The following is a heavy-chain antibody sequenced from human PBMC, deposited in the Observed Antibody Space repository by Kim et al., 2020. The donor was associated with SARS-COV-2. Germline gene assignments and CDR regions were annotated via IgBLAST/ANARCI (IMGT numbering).Heavy chain of an antibody. Sequence: SETLSLTCAVYGGSFSGYYWSWIRQPPGKGLEWIGEINHSGSTNYNPSLKSRVTISVDTSKNQFSLKLSSVTAADTAVYYCARRYYDFWSGSLTRFDPWGQGTLVTVSS. V-gene: IGHV4-34*01. J-gene: IGHJ5*02. CDR2: INHSGST. CDR1: GGSFSGYY. CDR3: ARRYYDFWSGSLTRFDP. D-gene: IGHD3-3*01.